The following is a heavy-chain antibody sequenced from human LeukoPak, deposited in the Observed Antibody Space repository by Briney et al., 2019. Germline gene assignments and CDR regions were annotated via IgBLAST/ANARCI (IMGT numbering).Heavy chain of an antibody. CDR3: ARDDFGVALYSDY. CDR1: GFTFSSYS. V-gene: IGHV3-21*01. D-gene: IGHD3-3*01. CDR2: ISSSSSYI. Sequence: PGGPLRLSCAASGFTFSSYSMNWVRQAPGKGLGWVSSISSSSSYIYYADSVKGRFTISRDNAKNSLYLQMNSLRAEDTAVYYCARDDFGVALYSDYWGQGTLVTVSS. J-gene: IGHJ4*02.